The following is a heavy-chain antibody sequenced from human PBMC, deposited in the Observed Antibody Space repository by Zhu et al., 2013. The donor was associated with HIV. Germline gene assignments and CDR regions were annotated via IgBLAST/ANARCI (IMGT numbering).Heavy chain of an antibody. J-gene: IGHJ4*02. CDR2: IIPIFGTA. V-gene: IGHV1-69*01. D-gene: IGHD3-22*01. CDR3: GRHHNSGYYSYFDY. CDR1: ALSSYA. Sequence: VQLVQSGAEVRSLGLGEGXLQGSEALSSYAINWVRQAPGQGLEWMEGIIPIFGTANYAQKFQGRVTITADESTSTAYMELSSLRSEDTAVYYCGRHHNSGYYSYFDYWGQGTLVTVSS.